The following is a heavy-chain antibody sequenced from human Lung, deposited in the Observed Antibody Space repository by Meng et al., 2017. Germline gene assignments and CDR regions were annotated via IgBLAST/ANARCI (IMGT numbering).Heavy chain of an antibody. CDR2: LSGGGFTT. V-gene: IGHV3-23*01. D-gene: IGHD3-10*01. J-gene: IGHJ4*02. CDR1: GFSFSSYA. CDR3: AKYSYGLGDYFDY. Sequence: GGSLRLSCAASGFSFSSYAMSWVRHAPGKGLEWVSALSGGGFTTYYADSMKGRFTISRHNSKNTLYLQMNSLRAEDTALYYCAKYSYGLGDYFDYWGQGALVTVSS.